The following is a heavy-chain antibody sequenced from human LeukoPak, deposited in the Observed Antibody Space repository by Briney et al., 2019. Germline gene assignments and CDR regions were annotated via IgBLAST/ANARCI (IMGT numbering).Heavy chain of an antibody. J-gene: IGHJ3*02. CDR1: GGSFSGYY. D-gene: IGHD2-21*02. CDR3: ARDSVRGFVVVTANAFDI. Sequence: SETLSLTCAVYGGSFSGYYWSWIRQPPGKGLEWIGEINHSGSTNYNPSLKSRVTISVDTSKNQFSLKLSSVTAADTAVYYCARDSVRGFVVVTANAFDIWGQGTMVTVSS. V-gene: IGHV4-34*01. CDR2: INHSGST.